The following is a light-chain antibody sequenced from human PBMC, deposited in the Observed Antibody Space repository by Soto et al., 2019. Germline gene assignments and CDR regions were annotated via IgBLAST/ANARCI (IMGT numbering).Light chain of an antibody. CDR1: QSISTW. CDR2: DAS. CDR3: QQYDDCQT. V-gene: IGKV1-5*01. J-gene: IGKJ1*01. Sequence: DILLSHSPCSLCFPLGYRATLTCRSSQSISTWLAWYQQNPGKAPKLLIYDASSLEVGVPSRFSGSGSRTEFTLTISSLQPDDYGTYYCQQYDDCQTFGQGTKVDI.